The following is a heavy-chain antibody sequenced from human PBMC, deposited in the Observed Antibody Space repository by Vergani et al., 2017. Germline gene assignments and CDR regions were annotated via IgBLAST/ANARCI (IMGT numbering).Heavy chain of an antibody. D-gene: IGHD3-9*01. V-gene: IGHV3-74*01. CDR1: GFTFSSYW. J-gene: IGHJ5*02. Sequence: VQLVESGGGVVQPGRSLRLSCAASGFTFSSYWMHWVRQAPGKGLVWVSRINSDGSSTSYADSVKGRFTISRDNAKNSLYLQMNSLRAEDTAVYYCARDLPYYDILTGYPSWGQGTLVTVSS. CDR2: INSDGSST. CDR3: ARDLPYYDILTGYPS.